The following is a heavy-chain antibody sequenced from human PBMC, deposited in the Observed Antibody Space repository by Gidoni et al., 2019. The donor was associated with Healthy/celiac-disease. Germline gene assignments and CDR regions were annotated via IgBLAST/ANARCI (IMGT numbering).Heavy chain of an antibody. Sequence: CPASGFTFSSYGMHWVRQAPGKGLEWVAVIWYDGSNKYQADSVKGRFTISRDNSKNTLYLQMNSLRAEDTAVYYCARGGTMVQGVMVDVWGWGQGTLVTVSS. CDR2: IWYDGSNK. CDR1: GFTFSSYG. D-gene: IGHD3-10*01. CDR3: ARGGTMVQGVMVDVWG. V-gene: IGHV3-33*01. J-gene: IGHJ4*02.